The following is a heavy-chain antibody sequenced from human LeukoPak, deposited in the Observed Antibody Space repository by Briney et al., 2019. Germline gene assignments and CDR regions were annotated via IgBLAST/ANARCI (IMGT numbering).Heavy chain of an antibody. CDR2: MNPNSGNT. CDR1: GYTFTSYD. Sequence: ASVKVSCKASGYTFTSYDINWVRQATGQGLEWMGWMNPNSGNTGYAQKLQGRVTMTTDTSTSTAYMELRSLRSDDTAVYYCARDYDILTGSNYFDYWGQGTLVTVSS. J-gene: IGHJ4*02. V-gene: IGHV1-8*01. CDR3: ARDYDILTGSNYFDY. D-gene: IGHD3-9*01.